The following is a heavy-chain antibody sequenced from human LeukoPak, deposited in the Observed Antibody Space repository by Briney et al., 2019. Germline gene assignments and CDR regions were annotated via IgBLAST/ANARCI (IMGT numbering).Heavy chain of an antibody. CDR1: GGTFSSYA. CDR2: IIPIFGTA. D-gene: IGHD5-18*01. V-gene: IGHV1-69*06. J-gene: IGHJ3*02. Sequence: GASVKVSCKASGGTFSSYAISWVRQAPGQGLEWMGGIIPIFGTANYAQKFQGRVTITADKSTSTAYMELSSLRSEDTAVYYCARAHSGWIQLWLEKDAFDIWGQGTMVTVSS. CDR3: ARAHSGWIQLWLEKDAFDI.